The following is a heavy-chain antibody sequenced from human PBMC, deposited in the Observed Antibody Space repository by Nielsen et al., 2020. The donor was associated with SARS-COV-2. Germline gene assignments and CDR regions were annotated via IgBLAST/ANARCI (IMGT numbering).Heavy chain of an antibody. CDR3: AKEMVRGSYYYYGMDV. Sequence: GGSLRLSCAASGFTFSSYAMSWVRQAPGKGLEWVSAISGSGGSTYYADSVKGRFTISRDNSKNTLYLQMNSLRAEDTAVYYCAKEMVRGSYYYYGMDVWGQGTTVTVSS. J-gene: IGHJ6*02. V-gene: IGHV3-23*01. CDR2: ISGSGGST. D-gene: IGHD3-10*01. CDR1: GFTFSSYA.